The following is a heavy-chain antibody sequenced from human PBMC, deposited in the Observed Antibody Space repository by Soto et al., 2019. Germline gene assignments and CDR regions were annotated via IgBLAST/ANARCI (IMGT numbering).Heavy chain of an antibody. Sequence: EVQLVESGGDLVQPGGSLRLSCAASGFTFSGYWMAWVRQAPGKGLEWVANIKQDGSVKYYVDSLKGRFTISRDNAKNSLYLQMDSRRAEATAVYFCATESYYHWQYWGQGTLVTVSS. CDR3: ATESYYHWQY. V-gene: IGHV3-7*01. CDR2: IKQDGSVK. CDR1: GFTFSGYW. J-gene: IGHJ4*02. D-gene: IGHD3-9*01.